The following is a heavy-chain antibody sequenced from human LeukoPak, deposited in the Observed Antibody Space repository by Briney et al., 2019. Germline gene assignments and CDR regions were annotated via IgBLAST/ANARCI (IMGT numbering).Heavy chain of an antibody. J-gene: IGHJ5*02. V-gene: IGHV4-39*01. CDR2: IYYSGST. Sequence: SSETLSLTCTVSGGSISSSSYYWGWIRQPPGKGLEWIGSIYYSGSTYYNPSLKSRVTISVDTSKDQFSLKLSSVTAADTAVYYCARLESWLSEVSGGDPGHPWGQGTLVTVSS. D-gene: IGHD3-22*01. CDR1: GGSISSSSYY. CDR3: ARLESWLSEVSGGDPGHP.